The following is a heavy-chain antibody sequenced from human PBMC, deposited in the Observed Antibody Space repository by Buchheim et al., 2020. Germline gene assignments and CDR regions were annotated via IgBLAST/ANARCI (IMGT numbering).Heavy chain of an antibody. CDR1: GFTFSSYA. V-gene: IGHV3-30*04. Sequence: QVQLVESGGGVVQPGRSLRLSCAASGFTFSSYAMHWVRQAPGKGLEWVAVISYDGSNKYYADSVKGRFTISRDNSKNTLYLQMNSLRAEDTAVYYCARETGLGGFWSGYWTNYFDYWGQGTL. CDR3: ARETGLGGFWSGYWTNYFDY. J-gene: IGHJ4*02. CDR2: ISYDGSNK. D-gene: IGHD3-3*01.